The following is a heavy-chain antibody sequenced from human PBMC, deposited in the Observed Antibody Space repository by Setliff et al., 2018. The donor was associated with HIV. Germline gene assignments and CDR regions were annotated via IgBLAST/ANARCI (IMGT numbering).Heavy chain of an antibody. CDR1: GYTFTNYA. CDR2: INAGNGNT. J-gene: IGHJ6*02. V-gene: IGHV1-3*01. CDR3: GRDQLAYTVTTFPTPRLYGMDV. Sequence: ASVKVSCKASGYTFTNYAMHWVRQAPGQRLEWMGWINAGNGNTKYSQKFQGRVTITGDTSASTAYMERSSLRSEDTAVDYCGRDQLAYTVTTFPTPRLYGMDVWGQGTTVTVSS. D-gene: IGHD4-4*01.